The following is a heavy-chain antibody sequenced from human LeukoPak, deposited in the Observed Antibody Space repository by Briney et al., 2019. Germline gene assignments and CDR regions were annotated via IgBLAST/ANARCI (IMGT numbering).Heavy chain of an antibody. CDR1: GFTVNRCW. V-gene: IGHV3-7*01. Sequence: AGGCRRLSWVVAGFTVNRCWMKWVGRAPGKGLEWVAHINPDGRDTYYVDSVKGRFSTPTDHAQHSMYLQMTSLRVADTAVYYRTSWGDTTAEYFQRWGQGTLVTVSS. D-gene: IGHD2-21*02. CDR3: TSWGDTTAEYFQR. CDR2: INPDGRDT. J-gene: IGHJ1*01.